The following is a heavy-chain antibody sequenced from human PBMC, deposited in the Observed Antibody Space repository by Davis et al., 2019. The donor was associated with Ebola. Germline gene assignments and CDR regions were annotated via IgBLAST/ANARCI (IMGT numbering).Heavy chain of an antibody. Sequence: PGGSLRLSCAAFGFTFSSYSMNWVRQAPGKGLEWVSYISSSGSSIYYADSVKGRFTISRDNAKNSLYLQMNSLRDEDTAVYYCARVIISDVWSGYCGYWGQGTLVTVSS. CDR3: ARVIISDVWSGYCGY. J-gene: IGHJ4*02. CDR2: ISSSGSSI. V-gene: IGHV3-48*02. D-gene: IGHD3-3*01. CDR1: GFTFSSYS.